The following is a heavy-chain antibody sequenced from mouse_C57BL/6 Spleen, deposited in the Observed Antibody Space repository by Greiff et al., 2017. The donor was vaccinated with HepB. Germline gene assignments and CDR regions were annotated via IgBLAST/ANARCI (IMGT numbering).Heavy chain of an antibody. V-gene: IGHV1-69*01. CDR3: ARGASNPYFDV. Sequence: VQLQQPGAELVMPGASVKLSCKASGYTFTSYWMHWVKQRPGQGLEWIGEIDPSDSYTNYNQKFKGKSTLTVDKSSSTAYMQLSSLTSEDSAVYYCARGASNPYFDVWGTGTTVTVSS. CDR2: IDPSDSYT. J-gene: IGHJ1*03. CDR1: GYTFTSYW. D-gene: IGHD2-5*01.